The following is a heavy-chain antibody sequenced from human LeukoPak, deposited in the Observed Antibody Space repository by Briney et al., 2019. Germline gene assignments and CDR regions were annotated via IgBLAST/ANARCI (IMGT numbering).Heavy chain of an antibody. CDR1: GFTFSSYG. CDR3: TTDLRSGHYYDSSGSDY. D-gene: IGHD3-22*01. Sequence: GSLRLSCAASGFTFSSYGMHWVRQAPGKGLEWVAFIRYDGSNKYYADSVKGRFTISRDNSKNTLYLQMNSLKTEDTAVYYCTTDLRSGHYYDSSGSDYWGQGTLVTVSS. V-gene: IGHV3-30*02. J-gene: IGHJ4*02. CDR2: IRYDGSNK.